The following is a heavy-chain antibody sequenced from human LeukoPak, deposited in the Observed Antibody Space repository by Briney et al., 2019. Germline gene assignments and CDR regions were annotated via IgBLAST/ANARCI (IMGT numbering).Heavy chain of an antibody. D-gene: IGHD5-18*01. CDR3: ARDLTYSYGYGY. V-gene: IGHV3-66*01. CDR2: IYSGGST. J-gene: IGHJ4*02. Sequence: GGSLRLSCAASGFTVSSNYMCWVRQAPGKGLEWVSVIYSGGSTYYADSVKGRFTISRDNSKNTLYLQMNSLRAEDTAVYYCARDLTYSYGYGYWGQGTLVTVSS. CDR1: GFTVSSNY.